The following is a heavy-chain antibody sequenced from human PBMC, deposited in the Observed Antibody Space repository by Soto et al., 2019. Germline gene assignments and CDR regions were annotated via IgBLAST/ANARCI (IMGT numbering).Heavy chain of an antibody. Sequence: VGSLRLSCAASGFIFSDYYMSWVRQTPGKGLEWVSYISTRSTYTNYADSVKGRFTISRDNTKNSLYLQMDSLRVEDTAVYYCARDLAWKRGKVGRYYYGMDVWGQGTTVTVSS. CDR2: ISTRSTYT. V-gene: IGHV3-11*06. D-gene: IGHD1-1*01. CDR3: ARDLAWKRGKVGRYYYGMDV. CDR1: GFIFSDYY. J-gene: IGHJ6*02.